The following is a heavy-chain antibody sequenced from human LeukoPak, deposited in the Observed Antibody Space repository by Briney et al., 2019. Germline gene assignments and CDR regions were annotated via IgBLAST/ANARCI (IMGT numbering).Heavy chain of an antibody. CDR2: ISSSSSTI. CDR3: ARSDTAMVTTIYSFDY. V-gene: IGHV3-48*02. Sequence: GGSLRLSCAASGFTFSSYSMNWVRQAPGKGLEWVSYISSSSSTIYYADSVKGRFTISRDNAKNSLYLQMNSLRDEDTAVYYCARSDTAMVTTIYSFDYWGQGTLVTVSS. J-gene: IGHJ4*02. CDR1: GFTFSSYS. D-gene: IGHD5-18*01.